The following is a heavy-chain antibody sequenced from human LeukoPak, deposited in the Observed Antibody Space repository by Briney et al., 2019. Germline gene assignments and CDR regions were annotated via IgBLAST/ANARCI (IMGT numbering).Heavy chain of an antibody. V-gene: IGHV3-30-3*01. Sequence: PGGSLRLSCAASGFTFSSYAMHWVRQAPGKGLEWVAIISYNGNNKYYADSVKGRFTISRDNSKNTLYVQMDSLRAEDTAVYYCARVVAAAGNYYYYGMDVWGQGATVTVSS. CDR2: ISYNGNNK. J-gene: IGHJ6*02. CDR1: GFTFSSYA. CDR3: ARVVAAAGNYYYYGMDV. D-gene: IGHD6-13*01.